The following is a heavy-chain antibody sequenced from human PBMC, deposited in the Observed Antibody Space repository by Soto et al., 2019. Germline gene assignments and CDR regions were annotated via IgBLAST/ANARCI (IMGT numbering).Heavy chain of an antibody. CDR1: GFTFSGSA. CDR2: IRSKANSYAT. CDR3: TRHRGDGHYVDY. J-gene: IGHJ4*02. V-gene: IGHV3-73*01. Sequence: GGSLRLSCAASGFTFSGSAMHWVRQASGKGLEWVGRIRSKANSYATAYAASVKGRFTISRDDSKNTAYLQMNSLKTEDTAVYYCTRHRGDGHYVDYWGQGTLVTVSS. D-gene: IGHD3-10*01.